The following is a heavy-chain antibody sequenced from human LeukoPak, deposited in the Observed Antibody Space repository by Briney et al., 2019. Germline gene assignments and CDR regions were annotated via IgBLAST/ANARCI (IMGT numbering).Heavy chain of an antibody. CDR2: IIPIFGTA. D-gene: IGHD2-21*01. CDR1: GGTFSSYA. Sequence: SVKVSCKASGGTFSSYAISWVRQAPGQGLEWMGGIIPIFGTANSAQKFQGRVTITADESTSTAYMELSSLRSEDTAVYYCARERYCGGDCPHDAFDIWGQGTMVTVSS. CDR3: ARERYCGGDCPHDAFDI. J-gene: IGHJ3*02. V-gene: IGHV1-69*01.